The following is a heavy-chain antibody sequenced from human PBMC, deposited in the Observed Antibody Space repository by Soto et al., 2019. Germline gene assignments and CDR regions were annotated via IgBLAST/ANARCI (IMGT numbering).Heavy chain of an antibody. CDR2: INHSGST. Sequence: SETLSLTCAVYGGSFSGYYWSWIRQPPGKGLEGIGEINHSGSTNYNPSLKSRVTISVDTSKNQFSLKLSSVTAADTAVYYCARDATGTNPGYYYYMDVWGKGTTVTVSS. CDR1: GGSFSGYY. V-gene: IGHV4-34*01. J-gene: IGHJ6*03. CDR3: ARDATGTNPGYYYYMDV. D-gene: IGHD1-7*01.